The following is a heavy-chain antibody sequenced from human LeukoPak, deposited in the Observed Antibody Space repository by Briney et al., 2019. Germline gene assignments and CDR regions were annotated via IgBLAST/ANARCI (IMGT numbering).Heavy chain of an antibody. V-gene: IGHV3-23*01. D-gene: IGHD4-11*01. CDR2: ISGSGGST. J-gene: IGHJ6*03. CDR3: AKGPTTVTYYYYYMDV. CDR1: GFAFSSYA. Sequence: GGSLRLSCAASGFAFSSYAMSWVRQAPGKGLEWVSAISGSGGSTYYADSVKGRFTISRDNSKNTLYLQMNSLRAEDTAVYYCAKGPTTVTYYYYYMDVWGKGTTVTVSS.